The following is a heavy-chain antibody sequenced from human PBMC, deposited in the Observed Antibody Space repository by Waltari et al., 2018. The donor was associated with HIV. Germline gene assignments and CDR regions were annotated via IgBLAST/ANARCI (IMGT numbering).Heavy chain of an antibody. J-gene: IGHJ4*02. Sequence: EVQLVESGGGLVQPGGSLSLSCVASGFTFSSYWMHWVRQAPGKGLVWVSRIKSDGTITTYADSVKGRFTISRDNAKNTLFLQMNSLRAEDTAIYYCARDLVVLRYFDWLSTYFDYWGQGTLVTVSS. V-gene: IGHV3-74*01. D-gene: IGHD3-9*01. CDR2: IKSDGTIT. CDR3: ARDLVVLRYFDWLSTYFDY. CDR1: GFTFSSYW.